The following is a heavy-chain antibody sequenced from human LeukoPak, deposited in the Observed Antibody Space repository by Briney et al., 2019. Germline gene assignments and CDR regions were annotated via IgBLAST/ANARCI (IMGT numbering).Heavy chain of an antibody. Sequence: PGGSLRLSCAASGFTFSSFSMYWVRQAPGKGLEWVSYISSSSAIINYADSVKGRFTISRDNAENTLSLQMNSLRREDTAVYYCARDLISGAYTFDYWGQGTLVTVSS. J-gene: IGHJ4*02. CDR3: ARDLISGAYTFDY. CDR2: ISSSSAII. CDR1: GFTFSSFS. D-gene: IGHD1-26*01. V-gene: IGHV3-48*01.